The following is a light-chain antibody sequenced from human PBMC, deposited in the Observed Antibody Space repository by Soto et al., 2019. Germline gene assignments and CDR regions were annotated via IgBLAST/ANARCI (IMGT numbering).Light chain of an antibody. J-gene: IGLJ1*01. V-gene: IGLV1-40*01. Sequence: QSVLTQPPSVSGAPGQRVTISCTGSSSNIGAGSDVHWYQHLPGTAPKLLITDDTSRPSGVPDRFSGSKSGASASLAITGLQAEDEADYYCQSYDSRLSGSVFGTGTKLTVL. CDR1: SSNIGAGSD. CDR2: DDT. CDR3: QSYDSRLSGSV.